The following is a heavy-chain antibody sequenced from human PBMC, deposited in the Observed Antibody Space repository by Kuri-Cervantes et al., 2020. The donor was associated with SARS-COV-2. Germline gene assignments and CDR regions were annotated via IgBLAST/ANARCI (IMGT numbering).Heavy chain of an antibody. CDR3: AKEGGDRRTPSDY. Sequence: GGSLRLSCAASGFTFSSYWMSWVRQAPGKGLEWVAVISYDGSNKYYAASVKGRFTISRDNSKNTLYLQMNSLRAEDTAVYYCAKEGGDRRTPSDYWGQGTLVTVSS. CDR2: ISYDGSNK. J-gene: IGHJ4*02. V-gene: IGHV3-30*18. D-gene: IGHD3-16*01. CDR1: GFTFSSYW.